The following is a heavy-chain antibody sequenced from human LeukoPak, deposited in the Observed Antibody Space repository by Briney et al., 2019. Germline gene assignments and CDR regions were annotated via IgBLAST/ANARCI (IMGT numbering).Heavy chain of an antibody. CDR1: EFTFSTSW. D-gene: IGHD3-3*01. CDR2: INGDGSST. J-gene: IGHJ6*03. Sequence: PGGSLRLSCAVSEFTFSTSWMHWVRQVPGKGLVWVSRINGDGSSTSYADSVKGRFTISRDNSKNTLYLQMNSLRAEDTAVYYCARDYGDYDFWSGYSPYYYYYYMDVWGKGTTVTVSS. V-gene: IGHV3-74*01. CDR3: ARDYGDYDFWSGYSPYYYYYYMDV.